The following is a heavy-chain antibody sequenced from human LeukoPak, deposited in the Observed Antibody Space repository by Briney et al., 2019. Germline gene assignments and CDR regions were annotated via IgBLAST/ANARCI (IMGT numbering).Heavy chain of an antibody. Sequence: ASVKVSCKASGYTFTSYAMNWVRQAPGQGLEWMGWINTNTGNPTYAQGFTGRFVFSLDTSVSTAYLQISSLRAEDTAVYYCAKCIAVACHYYYYMDVWGKGTTVTISS. CDR2: INTNTGNP. CDR1: GYTFTSYA. J-gene: IGHJ6*03. V-gene: IGHV7-4-1*02. CDR3: AKCIAVACHYYYYMDV. D-gene: IGHD6-19*01.